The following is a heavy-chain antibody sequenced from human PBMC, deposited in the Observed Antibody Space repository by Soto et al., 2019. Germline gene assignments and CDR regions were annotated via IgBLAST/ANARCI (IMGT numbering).Heavy chain of an antibody. Sequence: SETLSLTCAVSGGYISCGYYSWSWIRQPPGKGLEWIGFIYNSGSTYYNSSLKSRVTISVDRSKNHFFLNLTSVTAADTAVYYCATDRVAFDMWGQGTKVTVSS. V-gene: IGHV4-30-2*01. CDR3: ATDRVAFDM. CDR2: IYNSGST. CDR1: GGYISCGYYS. J-gene: IGHJ3*02. D-gene: IGHD3-22*01.